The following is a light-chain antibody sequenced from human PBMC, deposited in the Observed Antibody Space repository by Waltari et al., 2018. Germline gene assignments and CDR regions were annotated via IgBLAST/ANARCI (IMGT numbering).Light chain of an antibody. J-gene: IGKJ1*01. CDR2: DAS. V-gene: IGKV3-20*01. CDR3: QKYGTLPAT. Sequence: EIVLTQSPGTLSVSTGVRVTLSCSGSQSASRTVAWYPQKPGQAPRLLIYDASTRATGIPDRFSGSGSGTDFSLTISRLEPEDFAVYYCQKYGTLPATFGQGTKVEIK. CDR1: QSASRT.